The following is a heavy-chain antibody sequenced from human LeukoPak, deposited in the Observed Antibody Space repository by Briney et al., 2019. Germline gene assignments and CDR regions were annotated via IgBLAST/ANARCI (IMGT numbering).Heavy chain of an antibody. CDR1: GFTFSSYW. CDR2: IKEDGSDI. Sequence: PGGPLRLSCAASGFTFSSYWMGWVRQAPGKGLEWVADIKEDGSDIYPVDSVKGRFTISRDNAKNSLYLQMNSLRAEDTAVYYCARDTYRFFDLWGRGTLVTVSS. CDR3: ARDTYRFFDL. V-gene: IGHV3-7*01. J-gene: IGHJ2*01.